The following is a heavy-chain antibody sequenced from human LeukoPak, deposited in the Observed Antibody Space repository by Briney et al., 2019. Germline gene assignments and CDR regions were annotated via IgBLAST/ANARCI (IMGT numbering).Heavy chain of an antibody. CDR1: GGSINSGGYY. CDR2: IYYSGST. J-gene: IGHJ4*02. Sequence: SETLSLTCTVSGGSINSGGYYWGWIRQPPGKGLEWIGNIYYSGSTYYNSSLESRVTIAVDTSKNHFSLKLNSVTAADTAVYFCAKHTSITYAHFDYWGQGILVTVSS. D-gene: IGHD2-2*01. CDR3: AKHTSITYAHFDY. V-gene: IGHV4-39*07.